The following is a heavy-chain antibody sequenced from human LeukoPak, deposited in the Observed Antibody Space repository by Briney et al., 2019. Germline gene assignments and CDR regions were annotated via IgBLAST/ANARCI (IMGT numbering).Heavy chain of an antibody. V-gene: IGHV3-23*01. CDR2: ISGSGGST. CDR3: AKGCIAVANEPIQYYFDY. Sequence: QPGGSLRLSCAASGFTFSSYAMSWVRQAPGKGLEWVSAISGSGGSTYYADSVKGRFTISRDNSKNTLYLQMNSLRAEDTAVYYCAKGCIAVANEPIQYYFDYWGQGTLVTVSS. D-gene: IGHD6-19*01. CDR1: GFTFSSYA. J-gene: IGHJ4*02.